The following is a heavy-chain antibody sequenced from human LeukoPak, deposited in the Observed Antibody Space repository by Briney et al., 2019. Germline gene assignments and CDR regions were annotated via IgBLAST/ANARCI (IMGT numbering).Heavy chain of an antibody. J-gene: IGHJ4*02. D-gene: IGHD2-2*01. CDR2: IYTSGST. CDR3: ARDQRAYCSSTSCLPFDY. CDR1: GGSFSSYY. V-gene: IGHV4-4*07. Sequence: PSETLSLTCTVSGGSFSSYYWSWIRQPAGKGLEWIGRIYTSGSTNYNPSLKSRVTMSVDTSKNQFSLKLSSVTAADTAVYYCARDQRAYCSSTSCLPFDYWGQGTLVTVSS.